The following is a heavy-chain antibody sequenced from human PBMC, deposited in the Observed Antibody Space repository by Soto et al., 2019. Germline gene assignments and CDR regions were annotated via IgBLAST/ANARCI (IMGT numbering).Heavy chain of an antibody. CDR2: INPNSGGT. V-gene: IGHV1-2*02. J-gene: IGHJ5*02. D-gene: IGHD6-13*01. CDR1: GYTFTGYY. CDR3: AREQVAAAGNDWFDP. Sequence: ASVKVSCKASGYTFTGYYMHRVRQAPGQGLEWMGWINPNSGGTNYAQKFRGRVTMTRDTSISTAYMELSRLRSDDTAVYYCAREQVAAAGNDWFDPWGQGTLVTVSS.